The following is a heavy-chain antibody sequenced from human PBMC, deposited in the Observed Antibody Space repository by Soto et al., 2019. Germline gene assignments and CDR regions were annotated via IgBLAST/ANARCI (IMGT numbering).Heavy chain of an antibody. D-gene: IGHD3-16*01. CDR1: GLTFSNLW. V-gene: IGHV3-15*01. Sequence: EVQLVESGGGLVKPGGSLRLSCAASGLTFSNLWMTWVRQAPGKAPEWVGRIKSKCGGGTTDYAAPVNGRYTISRDDSKSTVYLQMNSLKIEDTAVYYCTTDRPFTGGGVIATWGQGTMVTVSS. CDR2: IKSKCGGGTT. J-gene: IGHJ3*01. CDR3: TTDRPFTGGGVIAT.